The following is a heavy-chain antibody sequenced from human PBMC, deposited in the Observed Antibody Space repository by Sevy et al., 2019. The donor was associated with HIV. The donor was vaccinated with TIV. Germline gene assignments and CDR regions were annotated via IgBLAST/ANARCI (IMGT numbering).Heavy chain of an antibody. V-gene: IGHV4-34*01. CDR2: INHSGST. J-gene: IGHJ4*02. CDR3: ASQDSSGYHFDY. D-gene: IGHD3-22*01. Sequence: SETLSLTCAVYGGSFSGYYWSWIRQPPGKGLEWIGEINHSGSTNYNPSLKSRVTISVDTSKNQFSLKLSSVTAADTAVYYCASQDSSGYHFDYWGQGTLVTVSS. CDR1: GGSFSGYY.